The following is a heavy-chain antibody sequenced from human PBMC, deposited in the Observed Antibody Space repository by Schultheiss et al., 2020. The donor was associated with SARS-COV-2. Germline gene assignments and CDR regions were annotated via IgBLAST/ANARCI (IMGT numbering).Heavy chain of an antibody. CDR3: ARGIISPGFREPPGPDY. V-gene: IGHV3-33*08. Sequence: GESLKISCAASGFTFSSYGMHWVRQAPGKGLEWVAVIWYDGSNKYYADSVKGRFTISRDNSKNTLYLQMNSLRAEDTAVYYCARGIISPGFREPPGPDYWGQGTLVTVSS. J-gene: IGHJ4*02. CDR1: GFTFSSYG. D-gene: IGHD3-10*01. CDR2: IWYDGSNK.